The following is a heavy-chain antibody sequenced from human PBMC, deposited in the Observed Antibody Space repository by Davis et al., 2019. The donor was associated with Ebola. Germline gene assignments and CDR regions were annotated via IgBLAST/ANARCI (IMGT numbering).Heavy chain of an antibody. CDR3: ARDSYYYDSSGYGRYYFDY. D-gene: IGHD3-22*01. CDR2: ISSSGSTI. J-gene: IGHJ4*02. V-gene: IGHV3-48*03. Sequence: GGSLRLSCAASGFTFSSYEMNWVRQAPGKGLEWVSYISSSGSTISYADSVKGRFTISRDNAKNSLYLQMNSLRAEDTAVYYCARDSYYYDSSGYGRYYFDYWGQGTLVTVSS. CDR1: GFTFSSYE.